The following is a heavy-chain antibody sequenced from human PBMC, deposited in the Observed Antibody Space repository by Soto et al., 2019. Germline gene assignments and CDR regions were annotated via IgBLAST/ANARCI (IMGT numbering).Heavy chain of an antibody. CDR1: GFTVSDNH. J-gene: IGHJ4*02. D-gene: IGHD5-18*01. V-gene: IGHV3-53*01. Sequence: VQLVESGGGLIQPGGSLRLSCAGSGFTVSDNHMTWVRQAPGRGPEWVSTIYYNGHTFHADSVWGRFTISRDTSKNMLYLQMNSLRAEDTAVYYCATGGDTAKDGYWGQGTLVTVSS. CDR2: IYYNGHT. CDR3: ATGGDTAKDGY.